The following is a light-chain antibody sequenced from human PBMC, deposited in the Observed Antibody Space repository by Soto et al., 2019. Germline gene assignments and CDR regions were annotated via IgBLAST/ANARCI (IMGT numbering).Light chain of an antibody. CDR1: INDFGNYNL. V-gene: IGLV2-23*03. Sequence: QSVLTQPASVSGSPGQSITISCTGTINDFGNYNLVSWYQHYPGQAPKLMLYEGSKRPSGVSDRFSGSKFGSTASLTISGLQAEDEADYYCCSYAGTSTFVFGGGTQLTVL. CDR3: CSYAGTSTFV. J-gene: IGLJ3*02. CDR2: EGS.